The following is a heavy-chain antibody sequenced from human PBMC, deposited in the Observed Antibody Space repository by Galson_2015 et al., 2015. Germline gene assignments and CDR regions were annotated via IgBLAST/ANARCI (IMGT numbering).Heavy chain of an antibody. V-gene: IGHV3-30*18. CDR3: AKETTPSTYGTLFDY. Sequence: SLRLSCAASGFTFSSYGMHWVRQAPGKGLEWVAVISYDGSNKYYADSVKGRFTISRDNSKNTLYLQMNSLRVEDTAVYYCAKETTPSTYGTLFDYWGQGTLVPVSS. D-gene: IGHD3-10*01. CDR1: GFTFSSYG. CDR2: ISYDGSNK. J-gene: IGHJ4*02.